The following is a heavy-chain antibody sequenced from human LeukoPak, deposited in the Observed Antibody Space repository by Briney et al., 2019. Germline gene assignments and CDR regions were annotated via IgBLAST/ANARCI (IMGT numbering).Heavy chain of an antibody. CDR2: ISWSGAHT. CDR3: AKDLTPYNWNDGRLQYLFDY. V-gene: IGHV3-23*01. CDR1: GFTFDIYA. J-gene: IGHJ4*02. Sequence: GGSLRLSCAASGFTFDIYAMSWVRQAPGGGLEWVSGISWSGAHTFYADSVTGRFTISRDNSKNTLYLQMNSLRAEDTAVYYCAKDLTPYNWNDGRLQYLFDYWGQGTLVTVSS. D-gene: IGHD1-20*01.